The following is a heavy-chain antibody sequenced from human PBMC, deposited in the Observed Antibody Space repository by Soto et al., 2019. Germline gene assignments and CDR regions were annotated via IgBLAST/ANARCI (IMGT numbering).Heavy chain of an antibody. CDR3: AKTPGNTVTSGKFDY. CDR1: GFTFSSYA. V-gene: IGHV3-23*01. CDR2: ISGSGGST. J-gene: IGHJ4*02. D-gene: IGHD4-17*01. Sequence: GGSLRLSCAASGFTFSSYAMSWVRQAPGKGLEWVSAISGSGGSTYYADSVKGRFTISRDNSKNTLYLQMNSLRAEDTAVYYCAKTPGNTVTSGKFDYWGQGTLVTVSS.